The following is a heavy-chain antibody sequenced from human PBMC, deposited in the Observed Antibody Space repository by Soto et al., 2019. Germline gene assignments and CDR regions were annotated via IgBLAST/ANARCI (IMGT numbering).Heavy chain of an antibody. Sequence: QVQLVQSGAAVKKPGSSVKVSCKAAGRTFSSYAISWVQQAPEQGLEWMGGDIPIFGTANYAQNFQCRVTITSDDSKRTADMELSSRRTEEAAVYYCERFPAQSGIAAVGSCGLGGAFAFWGQGTMVLVT. D-gene: IGHD6-13*01. CDR3: ERFPAQSGIAAVGSCGLGGAFAF. V-gene: IGHV1-69*01. CDR1: GRTFSSYA. CDR2: DIPIFGTA. J-gene: IGHJ3*01.